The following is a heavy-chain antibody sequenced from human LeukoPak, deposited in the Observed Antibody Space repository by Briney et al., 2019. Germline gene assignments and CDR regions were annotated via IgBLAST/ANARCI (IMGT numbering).Heavy chain of an antibody. CDR3: ARDRGYIVVVPAVSFDY. V-gene: IGHV1-2*06. Sequence: ASVKVSCKASGYTFTGYYMHWVRQAPGQGLEWMGRINPNSGGTNYAQKLQGRVTMTRDTSLSTAYMELSRLRSDDTAVYYCARDRGYIVVVPAVSFDYWGQGTLVTVS. CDR2: INPNSGGT. D-gene: IGHD2-2*01. CDR1: GYTFTGYY. J-gene: IGHJ4*02.